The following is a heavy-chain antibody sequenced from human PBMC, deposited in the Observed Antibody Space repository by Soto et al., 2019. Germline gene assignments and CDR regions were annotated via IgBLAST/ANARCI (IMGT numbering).Heavy chain of an antibody. CDR3: VRWFQYKWFDP. Sequence: PSETLSLTCSVSGDSITIYSWTWIRQPPGKGLEWLGYISYRGSTNYNPSLKSRVTISVDTSNNHISLKLSSVTAADTAVYYCVRWFQYKWFDPWGQGTLVTSPQ. J-gene: IGHJ5*02. CDR2: ISYRGST. V-gene: IGHV4-59*08. CDR1: GDSITIYS. D-gene: IGHD3-10*01.